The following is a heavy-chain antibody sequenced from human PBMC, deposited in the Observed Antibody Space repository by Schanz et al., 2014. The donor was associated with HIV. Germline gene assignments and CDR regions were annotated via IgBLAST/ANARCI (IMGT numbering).Heavy chain of an antibody. CDR2: ISAYNGKT. Sequence: QLQLVQSGAEVRKSGASVKVSCKASGYIFTSNGISWVRQAPGQGLEWMGWISAYNGKTNYARKVQGRVTMTTDTSTTTAYMEPRSLRSDDTAVYYCARGARYGMDVWGQGTTVTVSS. CDR1: GYIFTSNG. J-gene: IGHJ6*02. V-gene: IGHV1-18*01. CDR3: ARGARYGMDV.